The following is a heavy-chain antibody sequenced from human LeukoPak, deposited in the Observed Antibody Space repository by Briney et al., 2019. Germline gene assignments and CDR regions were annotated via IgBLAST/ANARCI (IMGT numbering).Heavy chain of an antibody. V-gene: IGHV3-66*01. D-gene: IGHD5-12*01. J-gene: IGHJ4*02. CDR2: IYSGGST. CDR3: ARDLSGPLDY. CDR1: GFTVSHNY. Sequence: GGSLRLSCAASGFTVSHNYMSWVRQAPGKGLEWVSVIYSGGSTNYADSVKGRFTISRDNSKNTLYLQMNSLRAEDTAVHYCARDLSGPLDYWGQGTLVTVSS.